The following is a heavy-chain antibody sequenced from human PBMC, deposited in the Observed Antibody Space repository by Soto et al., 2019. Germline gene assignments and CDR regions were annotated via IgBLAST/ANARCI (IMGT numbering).Heavy chain of an antibody. CDR2: INWDGGDT. CDR1: GFTFDDYT. V-gene: IGHV3-43*01. Sequence: PGGSLRLSCAASGFTFDDYTMHWVRQAPGKGLEWVSLINWDGGDTYYADSVKGRFTISRDNNKNSLYLQMNSLTTEDTALYYCSKDKPKYYGMDAWGQGTTVTVSS. J-gene: IGHJ6*02. CDR3: SKDKPKYYGMDA.